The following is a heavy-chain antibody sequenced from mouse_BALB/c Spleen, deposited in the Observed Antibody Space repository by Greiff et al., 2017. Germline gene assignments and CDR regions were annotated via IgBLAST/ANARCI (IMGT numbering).Heavy chain of an antibody. J-gene: IGHJ4*01. CDR3: AREEGNYDAMDY. CDR1: GYTFTDYN. CDR2: IYPYNGGT. D-gene: IGHD2-1*01. Sequence: EVQLQQSGPELVKPGASVKISCKASGYTFTDYNMHWVKQSHGKSLEWIGYIYPYNGGTGYNQKFKSKATLTVDNSSSTAYMELRSLTSEDSAVYYCAREEGNYDAMDYWGQGTSVTVSS. V-gene: IGHV1S29*02.